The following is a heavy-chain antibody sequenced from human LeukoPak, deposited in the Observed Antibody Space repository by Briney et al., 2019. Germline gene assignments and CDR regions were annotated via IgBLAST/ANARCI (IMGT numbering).Heavy chain of an antibody. J-gene: IGHJ6*02. V-gene: IGHV3-21*06. Sequence: PGGSLRLSCEASGSTFSGYSMNWVRQAPGKGLEWLSYISESSSHTYNADSVRGRFTISRDNAKNSLYLQMNSLRVEGTGIYYCARDRAVKARIGGMDVWGQGTTVIVSS. CDR3: ARDRAVKARIGGMDV. CDR2: ISESSSHT. D-gene: IGHD4-4*01. CDR1: GSTFSGYS.